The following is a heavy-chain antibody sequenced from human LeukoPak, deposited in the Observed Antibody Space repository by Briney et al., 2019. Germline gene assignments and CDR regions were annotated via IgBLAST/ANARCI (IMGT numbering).Heavy chain of an antibody. Sequence: PSETLSLTCTVSGYSISSGYYWGWIRTPPGKGLEWIGSIYHSGSTYYNPSLKSRVTISVDTSKNQFSLKLSSVTAADTAVYYSARDLKMEHWGQGTLVTVSS. V-gene: IGHV4-38-2*02. J-gene: IGHJ1*01. CDR2: IYHSGST. CDR1: GYSISSGYY. CDR3: ARDLKMEH. D-gene: IGHD2-8*01.